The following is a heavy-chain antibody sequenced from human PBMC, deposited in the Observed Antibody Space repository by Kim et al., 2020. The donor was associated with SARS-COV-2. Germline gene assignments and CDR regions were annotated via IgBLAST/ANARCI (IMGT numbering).Heavy chain of an antibody. CDR3: ARDIWVTNTEAPMEDY. CDR2: ISYDGSNK. D-gene: IGHD2-21*02. CDR1: GFTFSSYA. V-gene: IGHV3-30-3*01. J-gene: IGHJ4*02. Sequence: GGSLRLSCAASGFTFSSYAMHWVRQAPGKGLEWVAVISYDGSNKYYADSVKGRFTISRDNSKNTLYLQMNSLRAEDTAVYYCARDIWVTNTEAPMEDYWGQGTLVTVSS.